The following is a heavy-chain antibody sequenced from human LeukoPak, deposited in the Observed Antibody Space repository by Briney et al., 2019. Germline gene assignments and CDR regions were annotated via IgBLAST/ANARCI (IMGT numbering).Heavy chain of an antibody. CDR2: IPYDRSDK. D-gene: IGHD6-13*01. CDR3: AKDSSSWAVGDY. J-gene: IGHJ4*02. Sequence: GGSLRLSCAASGFTFSSYGMHWVRQAPGKGLEWVASIPYDRSDKYYADSVKGRFTISRDNSKNTLYLQMNSLRAEDTAVYYCAKDSSSWAVGDYWGQGTLVTVSS. CDR1: GFTFSSYG. V-gene: IGHV3-30*02.